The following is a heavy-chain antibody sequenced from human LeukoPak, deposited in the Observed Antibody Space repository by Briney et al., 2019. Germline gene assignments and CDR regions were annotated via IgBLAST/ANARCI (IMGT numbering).Heavy chain of an antibody. J-gene: IGHJ4*02. V-gene: IGHV3-21*01. CDR1: GFTFSTYT. Sequence: GGSLRLSCAASGFTFSTYTMNWVRQAPGKGLEWVASIGSGGRHIHYADAVKGRFTISRDNAKNSLYLQMNSLRAEDTAVYYCARSGYTYGFDYWGQGALVTVSS. CDR3: ARSGYTYGFDY. CDR2: IGSGGRHI. D-gene: IGHD5-18*01.